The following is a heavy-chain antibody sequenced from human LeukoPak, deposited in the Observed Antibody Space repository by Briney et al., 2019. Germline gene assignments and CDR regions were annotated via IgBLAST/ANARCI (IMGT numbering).Heavy chain of an antibody. V-gene: IGHV1-69*06. CDR2: IIPIFGTA. CDR3: ARGSHARSGQVWFDY. D-gene: IGHD3-10*01. CDR1: GGTFSSYA. J-gene: IGHJ4*02. Sequence: GASVKVSCKASGGTFSSYAISWVRQAPGQGLEWMGGIIPIFGTANYAQKFRGRVTITADKSTRTAYMELSSLRSEDTAVYYCARGSHARSGQVWFDYWGQGTLVTVSS.